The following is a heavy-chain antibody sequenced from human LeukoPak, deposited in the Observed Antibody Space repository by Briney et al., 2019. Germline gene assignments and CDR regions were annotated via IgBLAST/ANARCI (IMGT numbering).Heavy chain of an antibody. CDR2: INHSGST. J-gene: IGHJ5*02. V-gene: IGHV4-34*01. D-gene: IGHD3-3*01. CDR3: ARGLRITIFGVVTNWFDP. Sequence: SETLSLTCAVYGGSFSGYYWSWIRQPPGKGLEWIGEINHSGSTNYNPSLKSRVTISVDTSKNQFSLKLSSVTAADTAVYYCARGLRITIFGVVTNWFDPWGQGTLVTVSS. CDR1: GGSFSGYY.